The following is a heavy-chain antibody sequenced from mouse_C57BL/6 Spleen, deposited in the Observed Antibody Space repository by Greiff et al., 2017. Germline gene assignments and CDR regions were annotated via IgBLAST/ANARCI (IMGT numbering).Heavy chain of an antibody. CDR2: IDPSDSYT. CDR3: ARRSFNWDFDY. J-gene: IGHJ2*01. CDR1: GYTFTSYW. D-gene: IGHD4-1*01. Sequence: VQLQQPGAELVMPGASVKLSCKASGYTFTSYWMHWVKQRPGQGLEWIGEIDPSDSYTNYNQKFKGKSTLTVDKSSSTAYMQLSSLTSEDSAFYYCARRSFNWDFDYWGQGTTLTVSS. V-gene: IGHV1-69*01.